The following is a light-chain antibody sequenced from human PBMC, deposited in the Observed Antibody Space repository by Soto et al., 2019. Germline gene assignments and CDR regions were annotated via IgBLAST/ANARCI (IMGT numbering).Light chain of an antibody. V-gene: IGKV1-33*01. Sequence: IQMTQPPSLSASVGDRVTITCQASQDISNYLNWFQQKSGKAPTLLIYDASNLETGVPSRFSGSGSGTDFTLTISCLQSEDFATYYCQQYYSYPRTFGQGTKVDIK. CDR2: DAS. J-gene: IGKJ1*01. CDR1: QDISNY. CDR3: QQYYSYPRT.